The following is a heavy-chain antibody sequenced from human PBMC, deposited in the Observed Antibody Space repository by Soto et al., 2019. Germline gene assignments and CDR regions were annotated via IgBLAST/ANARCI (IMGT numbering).Heavy chain of an antibody. Sequence: PSETLSLTCAVSGGSISSGGYSWSWIRQPPGKGLEWIGYIYHSGSTYYNPSLKSRVAISVDTSKNQFSLKLSAVTAADTAVYYCARRDTSGWYEKNWGQGALVTVTS. CDR3: ARRDTSGWYEKN. D-gene: IGHD6-19*01. CDR1: GGSISSGGYS. J-gene: IGHJ4*02. CDR2: IYHSGST. V-gene: IGHV4-30-2*01.